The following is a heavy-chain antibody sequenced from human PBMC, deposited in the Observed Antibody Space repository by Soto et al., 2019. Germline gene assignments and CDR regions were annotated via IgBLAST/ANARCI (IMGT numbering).Heavy chain of an antibody. CDR1: GVTVTSNY. J-gene: IGHJ3*02. Sequence: EVQLVQSGGGLVQPGGSLRLSCAGYGVTVTSNYMNWVRQAPGKGLEWVSVMYSGENAYYADSVAGRFTISRDNSKNTLYLQMTSLRVEDTAVYYCARDLDAFDTWGQGTTVIVSS. CDR2: MYSGENA. CDR3: ARDLDAFDT. V-gene: IGHV3-53*01.